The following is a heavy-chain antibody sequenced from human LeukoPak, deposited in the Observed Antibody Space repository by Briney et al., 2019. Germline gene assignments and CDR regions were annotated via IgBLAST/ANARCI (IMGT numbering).Heavy chain of an antibody. D-gene: IGHD3-9*01. V-gene: IGHV4-59*01. CDR1: GGSFSGYY. J-gene: IGHJ6*02. CDR2: IYYSGST. CDR3: ARDMVDILTGPYYYGMDV. Sequence: SETLSLTCAVYGGSFSGYYWSWIRQPPGKGLEWIGYIYYSGSTNYNPSLKSRVTISVDTSKNQFSLKLSSVTAADTAVYYCARDMVDILTGPYYYGMDVWGQGTTVTVSS.